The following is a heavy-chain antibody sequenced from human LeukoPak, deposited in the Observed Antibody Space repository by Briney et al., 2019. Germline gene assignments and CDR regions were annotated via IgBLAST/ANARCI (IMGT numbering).Heavy chain of an antibody. V-gene: IGHV4-39*01. CDR1: GGSISSSSHY. CDR3: ARHDVGGVVPAAMYFDY. CDR2: IYYSGST. D-gene: IGHD2-2*01. J-gene: IGHJ4*02. Sequence: SETLSLTCTVSGGSISSSSHYWGWIRQPPGKGLDWIGSIYYSGSTYYNPSLKSRVTISVDTSKNQFSLKLSSVTAADTAVYYCARHDVGGVVPAAMYFDYWGQGTLVTVSS.